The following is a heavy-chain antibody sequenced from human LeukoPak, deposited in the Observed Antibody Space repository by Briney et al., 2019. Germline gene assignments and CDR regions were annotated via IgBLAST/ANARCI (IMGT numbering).Heavy chain of an antibody. V-gene: IGHV4-39*07. CDR1: GGSISSSSYY. J-gene: IGHJ1*01. Sequence: SETLSLTCTVSGGSISSSSYYWGWIRQPPGKGLEWIGSIYYSGSTYYNPSLKSRVTISVDTSKDQFSLKLSSVTAADTAVYYCARAVAAAGSAFFQHWGQGTLVTVSS. CDR3: ARAVAAAGSAFFQH. CDR2: IYYSGST. D-gene: IGHD6-13*01.